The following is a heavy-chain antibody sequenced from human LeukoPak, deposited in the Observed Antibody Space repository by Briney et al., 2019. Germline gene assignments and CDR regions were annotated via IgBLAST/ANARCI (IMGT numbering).Heavy chain of an antibody. D-gene: IGHD2-2*01. CDR2: IYPGDSDT. CDR1: GYSFTSYW. J-gene: IGHJ5*02. V-gene: IGHV5-51*01. CDR3: ARVREDQLLLNWFDP. Sequence: GESLKISCKGSGYSFTSYWIGWVRQMPGKGLEWMRIIYPGDSDTRYSPSFQGQVTISADKSISTAYLQWSSLKASDTAMYYCARVREDQLLLNWFDPWGQGTLVTVSS.